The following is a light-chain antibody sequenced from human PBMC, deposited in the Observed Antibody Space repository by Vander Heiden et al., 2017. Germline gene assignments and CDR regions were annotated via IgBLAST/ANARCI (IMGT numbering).Light chain of an antibody. Sequence: DIQMTQSPSSGFPSVGDRVTITCRASQAISSWLAWYQQKPGTAPKLLIYAASTLQSGVPSRFSGSGSETEFTLTINNLQPEDLATYYCQQGYNFPLTFGGGTKVEIK. CDR1: QAISSW. CDR2: AAS. J-gene: IGKJ4*01. V-gene: IGKV1-12*01. CDR3: QQGYNFPLT.